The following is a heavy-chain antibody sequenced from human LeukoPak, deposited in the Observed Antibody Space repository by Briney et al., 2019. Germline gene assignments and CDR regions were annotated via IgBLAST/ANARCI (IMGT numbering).Heavy chain of an antibody. J-gene: IGHJ6*02. CDR3: FYGSTNAYYYYGMDV. D-gene: IGHD5-24*01. V-gene: IGHV4-39*01. CDR2: IYYSGST. CDR1: GGSISSSSYY. Sequence: PSETLSLTCTVSGGSISSSSYYWGWIRQPPGKGLEWIVSIYYSGSTYYNPSLKSRVTISVDTSKNQFSLKLSSVTAADTAVYYSFYGSTNAYYYYGMDVWGQGTTVTVSS.